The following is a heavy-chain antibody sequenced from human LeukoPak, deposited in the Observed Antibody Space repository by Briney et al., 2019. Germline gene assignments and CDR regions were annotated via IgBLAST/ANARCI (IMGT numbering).Heavy chain of an antibody. Sequence: GGSLRLSCAASGFTFSSYEMNWVRQAPGKGLEWVSYITSSRSSMYYADSVKGRFTISRDNAKNSLYLQLNSLRPEDTALYYCSTEPRSLLYWGHGTLVTVSS. CDR3: STEPRSLLY. CDR1: GFTFSSYE. D-gene: IGHD4-17*01. V-gene: IGHV3-48*03. CDR2: ITSSRSSM. J-gene: IGHJ4*01.